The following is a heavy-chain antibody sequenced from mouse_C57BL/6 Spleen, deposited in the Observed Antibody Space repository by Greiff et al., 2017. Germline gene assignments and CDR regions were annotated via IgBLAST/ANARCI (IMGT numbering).Heavy chain of an antibody. CDR2: IYPGSGNT. Sequence: VQLQESGAELVRPGASVKLSCKASGYTFTDYYINWVKQRPGQGLEWIARIYPGSGNTYYNEKFKGKATLTAEKSSSTAYMQLSSLTSEDSAVYFCARGGYYGKEGYAMDYWGQGTSVTVSS. V-gene: IGHV1-76*01. J-gene: IGHJ4*01. D-gene: IGHD1-1*02. CDR3: ARGGYYGKEGYAMDY. CDR1: GYTFTDYY.